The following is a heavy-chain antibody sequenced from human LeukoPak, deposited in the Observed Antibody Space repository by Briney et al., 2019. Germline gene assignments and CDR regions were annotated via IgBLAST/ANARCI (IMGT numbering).Heavy chain of an antibody. CDR2: ISGSGGST. D-gene: IGHD2-2*01. CDR1: GFTFSSYA. Sequence: PGGSLRVSCAASGFTFSSYAMSWVRQAPGAGLEGVAAISGSGGSTYYADAVKGRFTISRGNSKNMLYLQMNSLRAEDTAVYYCAKDPTFAVPAAEFDYWGQGTLVTVSS. J-gene: IGHJ4*02. V-gene: IGHV3-23*01. CDR3: AKDPTFAVPAAEFDY.